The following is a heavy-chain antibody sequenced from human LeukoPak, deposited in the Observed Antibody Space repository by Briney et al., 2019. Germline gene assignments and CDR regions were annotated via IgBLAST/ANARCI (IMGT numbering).Heavy chain of an antibody. CDR3: ARTEIVVVPAATTQRIAARRNFDY. D-gene: IGHD2-2*01. V-gene: IGHV4-61*01. Sequence: SETLSLTCTVSGGSVNSGSYYWNWIRQPPGKGLEWIGYIYYSGSTNYNPSLKSRVTISVDTSKNQFSLKLSSVTAADTAVYYCARTEIVVVPAATTQRIAARRNFDYWGQGTLVTVSS. CDR2: IYYSGST. CDR1: GGSVNSGSYY. J-gene: IGHJ4*02.